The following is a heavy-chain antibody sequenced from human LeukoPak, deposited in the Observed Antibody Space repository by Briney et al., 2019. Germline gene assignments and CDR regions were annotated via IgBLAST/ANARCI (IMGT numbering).Heavy chain of an antibody. J-gene: IGHJ6*03. V-gene: IGHV4-59*02. Sequence: SETLSLTCTVSGGSVITYKWSWIRQLPGKGLEWIGYIYYSGSTNYNPSLKSRVTISVDTSKNQFSLKLSSVTAADTAVYYCARDYHDSLYYYYYMDVWAKGPRSPSP. CDR2: IYYSGST. CDR3: ARDYHDSLYYYYYMDV. D-gene: IGHD3-16*01. CDR1: GGSVITYK.